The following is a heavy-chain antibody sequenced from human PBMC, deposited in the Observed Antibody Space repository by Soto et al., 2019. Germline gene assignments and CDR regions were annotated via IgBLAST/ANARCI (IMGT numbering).Heavy chain of an antibody. D-gene: IGHD6-19*01. CDR1: GGTFSSYA. CDR3: AGATGWYHYYYGMDV. CDR2: IIPIFGTA. J-gene: IGHJ6*02. V-gene: IGHV1-69*13. Sequence: ASVKVSCKASGGTFSSYAISWVRQAPGQGLEWMGGIIPIFGTANYAQKFQGRVTITADESTSTAYMELSSLRSEDTAVYYCAGATGWYHYYYGMDVWGQGTTVTVSS.